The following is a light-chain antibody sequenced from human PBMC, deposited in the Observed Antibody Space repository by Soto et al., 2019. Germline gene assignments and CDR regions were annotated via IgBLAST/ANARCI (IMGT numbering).Light chain of an antibody. Sequence: EIVLTQSPATLSLSPGERATLSCRASQSISSYLARYQQKLGQAPRLLIYDASNRATGIPARFSGSGSGTDFTLTISSLEPEDFAVYYCQQYGKLPITFGQGTRLEIK. V-gene: IGKV3-11*01. CDR2: DAS. J-gene: IGKJ5*01. CDR3: QQYGKLPIT. CDR1: QSISSY.